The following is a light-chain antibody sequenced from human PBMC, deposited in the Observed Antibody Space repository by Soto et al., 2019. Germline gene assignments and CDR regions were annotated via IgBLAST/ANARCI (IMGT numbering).Light chain of an antibody. J-gene: IGKJ2*01. CDR2: KAS. V-gene: IGKV2-30*01. CDR1: QSLVYSDGSAY. Sequence: DVVMTQSPLSLSVTLGQPASISCRSTQSLVYSDGSAYLNWIHQRPGQSPRRLIYKASNRDSGVTDRFSGSGSGTAFTLMISRVEAEDVGVYYCLQGKHWPYTFGQGTKLESK. CDR3: LQGKHWPYT.